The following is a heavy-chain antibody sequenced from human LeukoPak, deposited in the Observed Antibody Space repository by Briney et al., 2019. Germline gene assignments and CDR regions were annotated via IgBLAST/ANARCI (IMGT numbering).Heavy chain of an antibody. V-gene: IGHV4-39*01. CDR2: IYYSGST. CDR3: ARRNWNDVNFDY. Sequence: PSETLSLTCTVSGGSISSSSFYWDWIRQPPGKGLEWIGSIYYSGSTYYNPSPKSRVAISVDTSKNQFSLKLSSVTAADTALYYCARRNWNDVNFDYWGQGTLVTVSS. J-gene: IGHJ4*02. CDR1: GGSISSSSFY. D-gene: IGHD1-1*01.